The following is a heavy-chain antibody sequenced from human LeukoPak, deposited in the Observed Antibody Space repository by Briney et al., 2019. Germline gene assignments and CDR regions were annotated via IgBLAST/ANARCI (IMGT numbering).Heavy chain of an antibody. Sequence: GGSLRLSCAASGFTVSSNYMSWVRQAPGKGLEWVSAISGSGGSTYYADSVKGRFTISRDNSKNTLYLQMNSLRAEDTAVYYCAKGGVRGAAFDYWGQGTLVTVSS. CDR3: AKGGVRGAAFDY. CDR2: ISGSGGST. D-gene: IGHD3-10*01. V-gene: IGHV3-23*01. CDR1: GFTVSSNY. J-gene: IGHJ4*02.